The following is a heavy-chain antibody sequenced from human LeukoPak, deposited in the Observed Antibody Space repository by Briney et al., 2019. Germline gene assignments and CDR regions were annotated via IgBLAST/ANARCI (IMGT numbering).Heavy chain of an antibody. V-gene: IGHV4-30-4*01. J-gene: IGHJ6*02. CDR3: ARGPANYDFWSGYYGNPHYYYYYGMDV. CDR2: IYYSGST. CDR1: GGSISSGDYY. Sequence: PSETLSLTCTVSGGSISSGDYYWSWIRQPPGKGLEWIGYIYYSGSTYYNPSLKSRVTISVDTSKNQFSLKLSSVTAADTAVYYCARGPANYDFWSGYYGNPHYYYYYGMDVWGQGTTVTVSS. D-gene: IGHD3-3*01.